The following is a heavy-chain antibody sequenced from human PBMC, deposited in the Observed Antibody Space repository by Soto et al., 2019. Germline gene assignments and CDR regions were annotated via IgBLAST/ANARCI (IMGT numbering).Heavy chain of an antibody. D-gene: IGHD3-16*01. CDR3: AKDRAPWGILRQGNY. Sequence: GGSLRLSCAASGFTFSSYGMHWVRQAPGKGLEWVAVISYDGSNKYYADSVKGRFTISRDNSKNTLYLQMNSLRAEDTAVYYCAKDRAPWGILRQGNYWGQGTLVTVSS. CDR1: GFTFSSYG. J-gene: IGHJ4*02. V-gene: IGHV3-30*18. CDR2: ISYDGSNK.